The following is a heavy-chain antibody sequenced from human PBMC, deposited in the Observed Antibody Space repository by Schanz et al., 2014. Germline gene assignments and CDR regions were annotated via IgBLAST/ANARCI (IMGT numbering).Heavy chain of an antibody. Sequence: EVHLLESGGGLVQPGGSLRLSCAASGFTFRVFAMNWVRQAPGKGLEWISYISNSGTYTKYADSVKGRFVISRDNARSSLYLQMNSLTAEDTAVYYCARGVRIDYWGQGTLVTVSS. CDR3: ARGVRIDY. J-gene: IGHJ4*02. V-gene: IGHV3-48*04. D-gene: IGHD3-3*01. CDR1: GFTFRVFA. CDR2: ISNSGTYT.